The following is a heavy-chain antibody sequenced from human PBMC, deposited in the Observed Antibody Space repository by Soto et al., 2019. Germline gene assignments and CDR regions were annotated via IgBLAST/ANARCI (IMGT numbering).Heavy chain of an antibody. Sequence: QVQLQESGPGLVKPSQTLSLTCTVSGGSFSSGNYYWSWIRQPPGKGLEWIGYIYYSGSTYYNPSLKSRVTISVDTSKNQFSLKLSSVTAADTAVYYCAREGDCGRDCYADYWGQGTLVTVSS. CDR1: GGSFSSGNYY. V-gene: IGHV4-30-4*01. CDR2: IYYSGST. J-gene: IGHJ4*02. D-gene: IGHD2-21*02. CDR3: AREGDCGRDCYADY.